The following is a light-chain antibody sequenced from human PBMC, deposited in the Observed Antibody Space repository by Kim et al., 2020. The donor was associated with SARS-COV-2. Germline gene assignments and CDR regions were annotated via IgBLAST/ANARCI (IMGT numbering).Light chain of an antibody. J-gene: IGLJ2*01. CDR1: GLRSYY. V-gene: IGLV3-19*01. CDR3: KSRGTSGNVV. CDR2: GKN. Sequence: VALGQTVRITCRGDGLRSYYATWYQQKPGQAPVLVIYGKNNRPSGIPDRFSGSSSGNTASLTITGAQAEDEADYYCKSRGTSGNVVFGGGTQLTVL.